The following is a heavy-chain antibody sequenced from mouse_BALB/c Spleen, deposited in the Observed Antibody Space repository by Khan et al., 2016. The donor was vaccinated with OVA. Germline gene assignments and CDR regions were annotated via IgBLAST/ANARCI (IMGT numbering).Heavy chain of an antibody. CDR1: GFSLTGYG. Sequence: QVQLKESGPGLVAPSQSLSITCTVSGFSLTGYGVNWVRQPPGKGLEWLGMIWGDGSTDYNSALKSRLSISKDNSKSQVFLKMNSLHTDYTARYYDARAYDANYREAMDFWGQGTSVTGSS. CDR2: IWGDGST. V-gene: IGHV2-6-7*01. J-gene: IGHJ4*01. D-gene: IGHD2-10*01. CDR3: ARAYDANYREAMDF.